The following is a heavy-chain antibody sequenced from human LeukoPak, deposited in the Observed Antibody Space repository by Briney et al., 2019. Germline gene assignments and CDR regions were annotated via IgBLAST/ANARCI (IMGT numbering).Heavy chain of an antibody. CDR2: IYYSGST. V-gene: IGHV4-39*01. CDR3: ARHPYSSGYYYLLDY. Sequence: SETLSLTCTVSGGSISSSSYYWGWLRQPPGKGLEWIGSIYYSGSTYYNPSLKSRVTISVDTSKNQFSLKLSTVIAADTAVYYCARHPYSSGYYYLLDYWGQGTLVTVSS. CDR1: GGSISSSSYY. J-gene: IGHJ4*02. D-gene: IGHD3-22*01.